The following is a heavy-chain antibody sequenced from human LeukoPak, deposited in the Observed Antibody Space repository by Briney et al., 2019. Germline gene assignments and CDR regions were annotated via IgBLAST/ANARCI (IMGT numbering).Heavy chain of an antibody. CDR2: IKSRTDGETR. CDR1: GFTFNSVW. Sequence: TGGSLRLSCTASGFTFNSVWMTWVRQAPGKGLEWVGRIKSRTDGETRDYAAPVKGRFIISRDDSENTLYLQMNSLKTEDTAVYYCTTVHGAGPVNFDHWGQGSLVTVSS. CDR3: TTVHGAGPVNFDH. D-gene: IGHD3-16*01. J-gene: IGHJ4*02. V-gene: IGHV3-15*01.